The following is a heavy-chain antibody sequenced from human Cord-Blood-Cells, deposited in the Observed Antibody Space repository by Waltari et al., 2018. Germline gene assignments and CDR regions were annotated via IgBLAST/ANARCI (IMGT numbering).Heavy chain of an antibody. Sequence: QVQLVQSGAEVKKPGASVKVSCKASGYTFTSSDINWVRQATGQGLEWMVCMNPNSGNTGYAHKFQGRVTITRNTSISTAYMELSSVRSEDTAVYYCARRVKSIAARTNWFDPWGQGTLVTVSS. D-gene: IGHD6-6*01. J-gene: IGHJ5*02. CDR1: GYTFTSSD. CDR2: MNPNSGNT. V-gene: IGHV1-8*03. CDR3: ARRVKSIAARTNWFDP.